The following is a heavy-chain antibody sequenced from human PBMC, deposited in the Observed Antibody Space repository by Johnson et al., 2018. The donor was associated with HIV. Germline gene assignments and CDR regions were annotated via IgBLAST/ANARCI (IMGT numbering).Heavy chain of an antibody. CDR1: GFTFSSYA. V-gene: IGHV3-30-3*01. CDR2: ISYDGSNK. D-gene: IGHD1-26*01. Sequence: HVQLVESGGGVVQPGRSLRLSCAASGFTFSSYAMHWVRQAPGKGLEWVAVISYDGSNKYYADSVKGRFTISRDNSKNTLYLQMNSLRAEDTAVYYCARDLSGSYRSDAFDIWGQGTMVTVSS. CDR3: ARDLSGSYRSDAFDI. J-gene: IGHJ3*02.